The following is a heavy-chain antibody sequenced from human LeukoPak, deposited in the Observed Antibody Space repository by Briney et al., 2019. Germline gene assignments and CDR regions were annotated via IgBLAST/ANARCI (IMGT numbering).Heavy chain of an antibody. J-gene: IGHJ4*02. V-gene: IGHV1-2*02. CDR3: ARAAGLSGLDY. CDR1: GGTFSSYA. D-gene: IGHD3-3*01. CDR2: INPNSGGT. Sequence: ASVKVSCKASGGTFSSYAISWVRQAPGQGLEWMGWINPNSGGTNYAQKFQGRVTMTRDTSISTAYMELSRLRSDDTAVYYCARAAGLSGLDYWGQGTLVTVSS.